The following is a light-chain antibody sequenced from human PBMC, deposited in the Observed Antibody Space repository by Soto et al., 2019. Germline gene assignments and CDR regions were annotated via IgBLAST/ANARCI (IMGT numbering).Light chain of an antibody. CDR1: QSVSSSY. V-gene: IGKV3D-7*01. Sequence: PGERVTLSCRASQSVSSSYLTGYQQKPGQAPSLLIYGASTRATSIPARFSGSGSGTDFTLTISSLLPEDFAVYYCQQDCNLPPTFGQGSKVEVK. J-gene: IGKJ1*01. CDR3: QQDCNLPPT. CDR2: GAS.